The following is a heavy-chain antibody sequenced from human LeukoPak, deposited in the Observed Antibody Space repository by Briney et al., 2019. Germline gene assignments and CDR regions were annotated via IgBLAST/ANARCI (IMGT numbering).Heavy chain of an antibody. CDR1: GGSFSGYY. D-gene: IGHD4-23*01. CDR3: ARGGGHYYYYYGMDV. J-gene: IGHJ6*02. V-gene: IGHV4-34*01. Sequence: PSETLSLTCAVYGGSFSGYYWSWIRQPPGKGLEWSGEINHSGSTNYNPSLKSRVTISVDTSKNQFSLKLSSVTAADTAVYYCARGGGHYYYYYGMDVWGQGTTVTVSS. CDR2: INHSGST.